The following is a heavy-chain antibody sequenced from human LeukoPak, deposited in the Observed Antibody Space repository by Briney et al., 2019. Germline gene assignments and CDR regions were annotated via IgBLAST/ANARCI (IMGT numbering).Heavy chain of an antibody. V-gene: IGHV4-31*03. CDR2: IHYSGSP. D-gene: IGHD3-22*01. CDR1: GGSFSSGAYY. Sequence: SETLSLTCTVSGGSFSSGAYYWSWIRQLPGKGLEWIGYIHYSGSPYYNPSLKSRVSISGDTSKNEFSLTLSSVTVADTAVYYCARDSGYDSRGFYYGGFDPWGQGILVTVSS. CDR3: ARDSGYDSRGFYYGGFDP. J-gene: IGHJ5*02.